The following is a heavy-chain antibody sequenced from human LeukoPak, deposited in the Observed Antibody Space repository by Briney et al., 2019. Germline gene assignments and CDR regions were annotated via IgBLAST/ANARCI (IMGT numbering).Heavy chain of an antibody. J-gene: IGHJ4*02. V-gene: IGHV4-59*01. CDR2: IYYSGST. Sequence: ASETLSLTCTVSGGSISSYYWSWIRQPPGKGLEWIGYIYYSGSTNYNPSLKSRVTISVDTSKNQFSLKLSSVTAADTAVYYCARAEEIMITFGGVIVPYYFDYWGQGTLVTVSS. CDR3: ARAEEIMITFGGVIVPYYFDY. CDR1: GGSISSYY. D-gene: IGHD3-16*02.